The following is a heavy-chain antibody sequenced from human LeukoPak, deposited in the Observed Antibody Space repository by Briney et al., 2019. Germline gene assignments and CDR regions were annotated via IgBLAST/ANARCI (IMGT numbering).Heavy chain of an antibody. CDR2: IYYSGNT. D-gene: IGHD3-10*01. CDR3: ARDYSGDLDY. V-gene: IGHV4-59*01. CDR1: GGSISTYY. Sequence: PSETLSLTCTVSGGSISTYYWSWIRQPPGKGLEWIGYIYYSGNTIYNSSLKSRVTISVDKSKNQFSLKLSSVTAADTAVYYCARDYSGDLDYWGQGTLVTVSS. J-gene: IGHJ4*02.